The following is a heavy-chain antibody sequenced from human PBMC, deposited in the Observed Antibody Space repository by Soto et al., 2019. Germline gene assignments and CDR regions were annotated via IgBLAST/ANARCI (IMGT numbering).Heavy chain of an antibody. V-gene: IGHV4-31*03. J-gene: IGHJ6*02. CDR2: IYYSGST. CDR3: ARGARDYYYGMDG. Sequence: SETLSLTCTVSGGSISSGGYYWSWIRQHPGKGLEWIGYIYYSGSTYYNPSLKSRVTISVDTSKNQFSLKLSSVTAADTAVYYGARGARDYYYGMDGWGQGTTVTVSS. CDR1: GGSISSGGYY.